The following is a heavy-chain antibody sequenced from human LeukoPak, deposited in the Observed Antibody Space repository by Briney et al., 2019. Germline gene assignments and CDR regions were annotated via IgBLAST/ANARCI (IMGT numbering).Heavy chain of an antibody. V-gene: IGHV3-30-3*01. J-gene: IGHJ4*02. CDR2: ISYDGSNK. CDR3: ARDIGGIAVAGVFDY. Sequence: GGSLRLSCAASGFTFSSYAMHWVRQAPGKGLEWVAVISYDGSNKYYADSVKGRFTIFRDNSKNTLYLQMNSLRAEDTAVYYCARDIGGIAVAGVFDYWGQGTLVTVSS. D-gene: IGHD6-19*01. CDR1: GFTFSSYA.